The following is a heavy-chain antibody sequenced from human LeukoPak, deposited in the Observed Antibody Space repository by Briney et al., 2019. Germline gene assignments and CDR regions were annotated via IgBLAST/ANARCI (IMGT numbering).Heavy chain of an antibody. J-gene: IGHJ6*02. V-gene: IGHV3-23*01. CDR1: GFSFRSFA. Sequence: GGSLRLSCTASGFSFRSFAMSWVRQAPGQGLEWVSSISGGGEDTYYADSVKGRFTIPRDNSETTLYLQMNSLGADDTALYYCARTIAQYTNTWLYYYGLDVWGQGTTVTVSS. CDR3: ARTIAQYTNTWLYYYGLDV. D-gene: IGHD1-7*01. CDR2: ISGGGEDT.